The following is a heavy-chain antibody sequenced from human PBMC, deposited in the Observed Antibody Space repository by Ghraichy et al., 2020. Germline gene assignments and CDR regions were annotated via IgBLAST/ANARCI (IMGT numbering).Heavy chain of an antibody. CDR3: ARDLEVAAIRSYRGMDV. CDR1: GFTFNYYG. V-gene: IGHV3-33*01. J-gene: IGHJ6*02. D-gene: IGHD2-2*02. CDR2: IWYDGRST. Sequence: GGSLRLSCAASGFTFNYYGMHWVRQAPGKGLEWVAFIWYDGRSTYYADSVKGRFAISRDNSRNTLYLQMDSLRAEDTAVYYCARDLEVAAIRSYRGMDVWGQGTTVTVSS.